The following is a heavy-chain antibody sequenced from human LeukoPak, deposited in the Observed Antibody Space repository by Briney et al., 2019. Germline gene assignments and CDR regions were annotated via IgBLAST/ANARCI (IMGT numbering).Heavy chain of an antibody. CDR1: GGSISSYY. J-gene: IGHJ4*02. CDR3: ARDSGSSSSPFDY. CDR2: IYYSGST. V-gene: IGHV4-59*01. D-gene: IGHD6-6*01. Sequence: PSETLSLTCTVSGGSISSYYWSWIRQPPGKGLEWIGYIYYSGSTNYNPSLKSRVTISVDTSKNQFSLKLSSVTAADTAVYYCARDSGSSSSPFDYWGQGTLVTVSS.